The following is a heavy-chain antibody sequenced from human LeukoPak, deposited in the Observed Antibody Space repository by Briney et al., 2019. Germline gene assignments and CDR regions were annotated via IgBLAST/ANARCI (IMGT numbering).Heavy chain of an antibody. CDR3: AKDVRFLEWSLDS. J-gene: IGHJ4*02. CDR2: ISYEGSNQ. V-gene: IGHV3-30*18. CDR1: GFSLRNHG. D-gene: IGHD3-3*01. Sequence: GRSLRLSCAASGFSLRNHGMHWVRQAPGRGLEWMAFISYEGSNQYYAESVKGRFSISRDNSKNTMCLQMNSLKTEDTGVYHCAKDVRFLEWSLDSWGQGTQVIVSS.